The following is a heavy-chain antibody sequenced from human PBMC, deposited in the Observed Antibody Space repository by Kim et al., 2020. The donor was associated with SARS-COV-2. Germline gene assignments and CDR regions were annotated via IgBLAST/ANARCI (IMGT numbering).Heavy chain of an antibody. J-gene: IGHJ5*02. CDR2: ST. CDR3: KVGGDNWFDP. D-gene: IGHD3-10*01. Sequence: STYYADSVKGRFTISRDNSKNTLYLQMNSLRAEDTAVYYCKVGGDNWFDPWGQGTLVTVSS. V-gene: IGHV3-23*01.